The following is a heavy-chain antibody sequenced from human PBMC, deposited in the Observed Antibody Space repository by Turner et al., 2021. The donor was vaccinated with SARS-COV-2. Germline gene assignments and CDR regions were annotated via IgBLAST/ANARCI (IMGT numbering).Heavy chain of an antibody. CDR1: GYTLTELS. CDR2: FDPEDGET. V-gene: IGHV1-24*01. Sequence: QVQLVQSGAEVKKPGASVKVSCKVSGYTLTELSMHGVRQAPGKGLEWMGGFDPEDGETIYAQKFQDRVTMTEDTSTDTAYMELSSLRSEDTALYYCATGYAYCGGDCSIHYWGQGTLVTVSS. D-gene: IGHD2-21*02. CDR3: ATGYAYCGGDCSIHY. J-gene: IGHJ4*02.